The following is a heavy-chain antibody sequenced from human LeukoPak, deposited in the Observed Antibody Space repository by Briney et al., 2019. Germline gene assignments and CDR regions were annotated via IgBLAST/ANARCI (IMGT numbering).Heavy chain of an antibody. Sequence: EASVKVSCKASGYSFTSYGITWVRQAPGQGLEWMGRISTYDGNANYAQKLQGRVTMTTDTSTITAYMELRSLRSDDTAVYYCARAPSGFTYGPGDHWGQGTLVTVSS. V-gene: IGHV1-18*01. J-gene: IGHJ4*02. CDR1: GYSFTSYG. D-gene: IGHD5-18*01. CDR3: ARAPSGFTYGPGDH. CDR2: ISTYDGNA.